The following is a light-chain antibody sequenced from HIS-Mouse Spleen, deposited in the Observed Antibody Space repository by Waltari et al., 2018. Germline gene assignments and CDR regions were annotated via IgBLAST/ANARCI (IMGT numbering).Light chain of an antibody. J-gene: IGLJ2*01. CDR2: DVS. V-gene: IGLV2-14*03. Sequence: QSALTQPASVSGSPGQSITISCTGTSSDVGGYNYVSWYQQHPGKAPKLMIYDVSNRPSGVSHRFSGSNSCKTAFLTISGLQAEDEADYYCSSYTSSSFNVVFGGGTKLTVL. CDR1: SSDVGGYNY. CDR3: SSYTSSSFNVV.